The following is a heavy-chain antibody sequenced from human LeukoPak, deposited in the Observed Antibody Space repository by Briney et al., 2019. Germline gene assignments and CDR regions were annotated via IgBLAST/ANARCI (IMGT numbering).Heavy chain of an antibody. CDR3: ARLPVLRYFDWVIGIGAFDI. CDR2: INHSGST. Sequence: SETLSLTCTVSGGSMSSYYWSWIRQPPGKGLEWIGEINHSGSTNYNPSLKSRVTISVDTSKNQFSLKLSSVTAADTAVYYCARLPVLRYFDWVIGIGAFDIWGQGTMVTVSS. J-gene: IGHJ3*02. CDR1: GGSMSSYY. D-gene: IGHD3-9*01. V-gene: IGHV4-34*01.